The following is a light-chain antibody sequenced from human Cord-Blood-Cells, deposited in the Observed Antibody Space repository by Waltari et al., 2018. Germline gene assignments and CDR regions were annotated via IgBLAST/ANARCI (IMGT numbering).Light chain of an antibody. V-gene: IGLV3-1*01. Sequence: SYELTQPPSVSVSPGQTASITCSGDKLGDKYACWYQQKPGQSPVLVIYQDSKRPSGSPARFSGANSGNTATLTISGTQAMDEADYYCQAWDSSVVVFGGGTKLTVL. CDR1: KLGDKY. CDR2: QDS. J-gene: IGLJ2*01. CDR3: QAWDSSVVV.